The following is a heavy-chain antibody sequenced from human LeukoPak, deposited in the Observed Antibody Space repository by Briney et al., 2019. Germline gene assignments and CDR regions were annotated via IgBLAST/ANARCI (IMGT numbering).Heavy chain of an antibody. CDR1: GGSLSHYY. CDR2: INHSGST. V-gene: IGHV4-34*01. Sequence: PSETLSLTCAVYGGSLSHYYWSWIRQPPGKGLEWIGEINHSGSTNYNPSLKSRVTISVDMSKNQFSLELTSVTAADTAVYYCARGPASGSNFAWFDPWGQGTFVTVSS. D-gene: IGHD3-10*01. J-gene: IGHJ5*02. CDR3: ARGPASGSNFAWFDP.